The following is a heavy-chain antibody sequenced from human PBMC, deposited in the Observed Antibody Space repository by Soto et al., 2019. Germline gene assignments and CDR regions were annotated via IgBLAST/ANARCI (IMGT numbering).Heavy chain of an antibody. D-gene: IGHD5-12*01. CDR2: MNPNSGNT. CDR1: GYTFTRYD. Sequence: VSVKVSCKASGYTFTRYDINWVRQATRQGHKWMGWMNPNSGNTGYAQKFQGRVTITRNTSISTAYMELSSLRSEDTAVYYCSRQYSGYDFRDAFDIWGQGTMGTVSS. CDR3: SRQYSGYDFRDAFDI. J-gene: IGHJ3*02. V-gene: IGHV1-8*01.